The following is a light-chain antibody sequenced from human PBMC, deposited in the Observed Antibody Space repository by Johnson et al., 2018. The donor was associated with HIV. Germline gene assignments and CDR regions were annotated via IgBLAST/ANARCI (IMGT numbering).Light chain of an antibody. Sequence: QSVLTQPPSVSAAPGQKVTISCSGGTSNIESNCVSWYQLLPGTAPKVLIYENNKRPSGIPDRFSGSKSGTSATLGITGPQTGDEDDYYGGTWNRILSAHYVFGTGTKVTVL. V-gene: IGLV1-51*02. J-gene: IGLJ1*01. CDR1: TSNIESNC. CDR3: GTWNRILSAHYV. CDR2: ENN.